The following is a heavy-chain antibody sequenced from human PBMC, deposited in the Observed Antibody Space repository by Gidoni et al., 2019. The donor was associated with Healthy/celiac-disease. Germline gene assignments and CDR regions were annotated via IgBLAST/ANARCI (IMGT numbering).Heavy chain of an antibody. CDR3: VRDRIDGSGSWDY. D-gene: IGHD3-10*01. CDR2: IKTDGIET. J-gene: IGHJ4*02. Sequence: EVQLVESGGGLVQPGGSLRISCSASAVPYSDYWVHWVRQAPGKGRVCISRIKTDGIETNYADSVKGRFTISRDNAENKLYLQMNRLRAEDTAVYYCVRDRIDGSGSWDYWGQGTLVTVSS. CDR1: AVPYSDYW. V-gene: IGHV3-74*01.